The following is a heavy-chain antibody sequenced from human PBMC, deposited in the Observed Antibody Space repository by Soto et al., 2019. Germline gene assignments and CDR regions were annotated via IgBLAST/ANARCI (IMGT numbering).Heavy chain of an antibody. J-gene: IGHJ4*02. CDR2: IIPIFGTA. V-gene: IGHV1-69*06. CDR1: GGTFSSYA. D-gene: IGHD5-18*01. CDR3: ATLGGTAMVKIDY. Sequence: QVQLVQSGAEVKKPGSSVKVSCKASGGTFSSYAISWVRQAPGQGLEWMGGIIPIFGTANYAQKFQGRVTITAAKSTSTDYLELSSLRSEDTAVYYCATLGGTAMVKIDYWGQGNLGTVSS.